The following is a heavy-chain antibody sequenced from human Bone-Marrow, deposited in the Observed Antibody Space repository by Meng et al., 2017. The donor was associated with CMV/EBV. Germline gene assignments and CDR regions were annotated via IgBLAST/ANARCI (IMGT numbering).Heavy chain of an antibody. CDR3: ARGAAAGPYMWWFDP. D-gene: IGHD6-13*01. CDR2: IIPILGIA. V-gene: IGHV1-69*02. Sequence: SVKVSCKASGGTFSSYTISWVRQAPGQGLEWMGRIIPILGIANYAQKFQGRVTITADKSTSTAYMELSSLRSEDTAVYYCARGAAAGPYMWWFDPWGQGTLVTVSS. CDR1: GGTFSSYT. J-gene: IGHJ5*02.